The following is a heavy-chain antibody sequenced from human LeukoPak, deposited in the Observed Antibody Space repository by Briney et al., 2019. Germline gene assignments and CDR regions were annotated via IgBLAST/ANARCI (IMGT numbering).Heavy chain of an antibody. Sequence: GASVKVSCKASGYTFTGYYMHWVRQAPGQGLEWMGWINPNSGGTNYAQKFQGRVTMTRDTSISTAYMELSRLRSDDTAVYYCARDPASSSWSHGGGRFDYWGQGTLVTVSS. CDR2: INPNSGGT. D-gene: IGHD6-13*01. CDR3: ARDPASSSWSHGGGRFDY. CDR1: GYTFTGYY. J-gene: IGHJ4*02. V-gene: IGHV1-2*02.